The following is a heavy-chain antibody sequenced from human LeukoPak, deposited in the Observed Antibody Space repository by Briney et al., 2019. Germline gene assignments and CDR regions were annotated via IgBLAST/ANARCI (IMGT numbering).Heavy chain of an antibody. CDR2: ISYDGSKK. V-gene: IGHV3-30-3*01. CDR1: GFTFSSYA. J-gene: IGHJ6*02. Sequence: GGSLRLSCAASGFTFSSYAMHWVRQAPGKGLEWVAVISYDGSKKYYADSVKGRFTISRDNSKNTLYLQMNSLRAEDTAVYYCAREVLGLYYYYGMDVWGQGTTVTVSS. D-gene: IGHD3/OR15-3a*01. CDR3: AREVLGLYYYYGMDV.